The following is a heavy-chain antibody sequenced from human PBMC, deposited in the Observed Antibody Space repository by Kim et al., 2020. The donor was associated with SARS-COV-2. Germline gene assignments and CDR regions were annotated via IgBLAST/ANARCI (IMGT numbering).Heavy chain of an antibody. J-gene: IGHJ6*02. V-gene: IGHV3-7*01. CDR1: GFTFSSYW. D-gene: IGHD1-1*01. CDR3: ARNWNDAVYGMDV. Sequence: GGSLRLSCTACGFTFSSYWMSWVRQAPGKGLEWVANIKQDGSEKYYVDSVKGRFTISRDNAKNSLYLQINSLRAEDTAVYYCARNWNDAVYGMDVWGQGTTVTVSS. CDR2: IKQDGSEK.